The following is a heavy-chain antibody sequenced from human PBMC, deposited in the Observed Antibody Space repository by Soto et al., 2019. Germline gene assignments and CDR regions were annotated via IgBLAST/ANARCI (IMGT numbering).Heavy chain of an antibody. Sequence: QVHLQESGPGLVKPSGTLSLTCDVSGDSISTNKWWTWARQPPGKGLEWIGAIDRSTSTNHNPSLHSPVIMSVDTSANQSTPQSTSVTAADTAVSYWAREGDVPYSIGYGGQGTLVTVSS. V-gene: IGHV4-4*02. D-gene: IGHD6-19*01. CDR2: IDRSTST. CDR3: AREGDVPYSIGY. CDR1: GDSISTNKW. J-gene: IGHJ4*02.